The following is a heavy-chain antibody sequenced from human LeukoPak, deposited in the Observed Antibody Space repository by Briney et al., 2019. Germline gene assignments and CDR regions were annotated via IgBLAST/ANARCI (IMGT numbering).Heavy chain of an antibody. Sequence: SETLSLTCAVYGGSFSGYYWSWIRQPPGKGLEWIGEIDHSGSTNYNPSLKSRVTISVDTSKNQFSLKLSSVTAADTAVYYCARGYSPVVVVAATVYFDYWGQGTLVTVSS. CDR3: ARGYSPVVVVAATVYFDY. CDR1: GGSFSGYY. V-gene: IGHV4-34*01. J-gene: IGHJ4*02. D-gene: IGHD2-15*01. CDR2: IDHSGST.